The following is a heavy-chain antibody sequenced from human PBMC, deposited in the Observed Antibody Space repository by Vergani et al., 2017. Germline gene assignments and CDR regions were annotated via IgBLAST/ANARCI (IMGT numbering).Heavy chain of an antibody. Sequence: QVQLEQSGSELREPGASVKVSCKASGYIFYGHLLNWLRQAPGQGLEWLGWIDTANGRPTYAQGFRGRFVFSVDTSVDSAYLEISSLKADDTAVYYCARGLSRDEYIVLHYWGQGRLVTVSS. CDR1: GYIFYGHL. D-gene: IGHD5-24*01. V-gene: IGHV7-4-1*02. CDR3: ARGLSRDEYIVLHY. CDR2: IDTANGRP. J-gene: IGHJ4*02.